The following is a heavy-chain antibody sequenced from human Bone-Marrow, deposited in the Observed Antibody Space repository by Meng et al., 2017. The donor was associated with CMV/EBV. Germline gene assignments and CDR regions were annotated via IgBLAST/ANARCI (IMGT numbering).Heavy chain of an antibody. CDR2: IWYDGSNK. D-gene: IGHD5-12*01. V-gene: IGHV3-30*02. Sequence: GESLKISCAASGFIFSTYGMHWVRQAPGKGLEWVAFIWYDGSNKYYADSVKGRFTISRDNSKNTLYLQMNSLRAEDTAVYYCAKDRWDIADNPYYFDCWGQGTLVTFAS. CDR1: GFIFSTYG. CDR3: AKDRWDIADNPYYFDC. J-gene: IGHJ4*02.